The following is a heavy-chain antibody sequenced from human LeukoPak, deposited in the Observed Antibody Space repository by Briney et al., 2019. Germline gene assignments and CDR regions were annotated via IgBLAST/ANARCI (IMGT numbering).Heavy chain of an antibody. J-gene: IGHJ4*02. CDR2: INSGSAGST. CDR3: ARGPMVRGVIYYFDY. V-gene: IGHV3-23*01. CDR1: GLSFINYA. Sequence: GGSLRLSCVASGLSFINYAMTWVRQAPGKGLEWVSTINSGSAGSTSYADSVKGRFTISRDNSKNTLYLQMNSLRAEDTAVYYCARGPMVRGVIYYFDYWGQGTLVTVSS. D-gene: IGHD3-10*01.